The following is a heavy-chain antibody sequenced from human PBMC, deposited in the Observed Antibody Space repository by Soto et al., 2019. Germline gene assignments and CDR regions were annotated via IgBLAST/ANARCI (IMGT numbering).Heavy chain of an antibody. CDR1: GYTFTSYG. Sequence: QVQLVQSGAEVKKPGASVKVSCKASGYTFTSYGISGVRQAPGQGLEWMGWISAYNGNTNYAQKLQGRVTMTTDTSTSTAYMELRSLRSDETAVYYCARDRRITIFGVVTRANWFDPWGQGTLVTVSS. V-gene: IGHV1-18*01. CDR2: ISAYNGNT. CDR3: ARDRRITIFGVVTRANWFDP. D-gene: IGHD3-3*01. J-gene: IGHJ5*02.